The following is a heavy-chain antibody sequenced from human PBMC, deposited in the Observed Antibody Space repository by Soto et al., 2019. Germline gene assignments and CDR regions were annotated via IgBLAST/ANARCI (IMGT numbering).Heavy chain of an antibody. J-gene: IGHJ4*02. V-gene: IGHV3-13*05. CDR1: GFTFSNYD. CDR3: ARGPHLGSYGYFDY. CDR2: IGTAGDP. Sequence: EVQLVESGGGLVQPGGSLRLSCAASGFTFSNYDMHWVRQATGKGLEWVSSIGTAGDPYYPGSVKGRFTISRENAKNSLYLQLSSLRAGDTAVYYCARGPHLGSYGYFDYWGQGTLVTVSS. D-gene: IGHD1-26*01.